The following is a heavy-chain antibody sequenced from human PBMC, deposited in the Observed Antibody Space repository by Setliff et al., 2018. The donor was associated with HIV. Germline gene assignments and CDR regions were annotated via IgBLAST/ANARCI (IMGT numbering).Heavy chain of an antibody. V-gene: IGHV1-18*01. CDR3: VREVAPILSARWYRLNYDHYIDV. CDR2: ISPYDGKT. J-gene: IGHJ6*03. CDR1: GYPFTSYG. D-gene: IGHD6-13*01. Sequence: GASVKVSCKASGYPFTSYGISWLRQARGQGIEWMVWISPYDGKTKYAQKIKGRVTMTTDTSTTTVYMELRGLTSDDPAIYYCVREVAPILSARWYRLNYDHYIDVGGQGTTVT.